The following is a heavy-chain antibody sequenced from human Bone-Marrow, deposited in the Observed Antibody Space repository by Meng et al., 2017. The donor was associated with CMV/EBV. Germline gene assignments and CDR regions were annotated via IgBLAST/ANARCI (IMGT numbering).Heavy chain of an antibody. D-gene: IGHD6-13*01. CDR2: MNPNSGNT. CDR1: GYTFTGYY. V-gene: IGHV1-8*03. J-gene: IGHJ3*02. CDR3: ATIGAGQGELDI. Sequence: ASVKVSCKASGYTFTGYYMHWVRQATGQGLEWMGWMNPNSGNTGYAQKFQGRVTITRNTSISTAYMELSSLRSEDTAVYYCATIGAGQGELDIWGQGTMVTVSS.